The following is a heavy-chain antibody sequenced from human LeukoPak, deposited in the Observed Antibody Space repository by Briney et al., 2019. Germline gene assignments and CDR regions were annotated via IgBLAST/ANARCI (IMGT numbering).Heavy chain of an antibody. Sequence: PGGSLRLSCAASGFTFHTYVMNCFRQAPGKGLEWVSYISSSGSTIYYADSVKGRFTISRDNAKNSLYLQMNSLRVEDTAVYYCARVLAGYYYDSSGYYHPWYFDRRGRGTLVTVSS. CDR3: ARVLAGYYYDSSGYYHPWYFDR. D-gene: IGHD3-22*01. CDR2: ISSSGSTI. J-gene: IGHJ2*01. CDR1: GFTFHTYV. V-gene: IGHV3-48*03.